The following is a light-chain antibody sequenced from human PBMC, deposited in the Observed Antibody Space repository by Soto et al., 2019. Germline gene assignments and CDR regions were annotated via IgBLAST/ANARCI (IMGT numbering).Light chain of an antibody. Sequence: DIVMTQSPDSLAVSLGERATINCKSSQSVLYSSNNKNCLAWYQQKPGQPPKLLIYWASTRESGAPDRFSGSGSGTDFTLTISSLQAEDVAVYYCQQYYSTPFTFGPGTKVDIK. V-gene: IGKV4-1*01. CDR1: QSVLYSSNNKNC. CDR3: QQYYSTPFT. J-gene: IGKJ3*01. CDR2: WAS.